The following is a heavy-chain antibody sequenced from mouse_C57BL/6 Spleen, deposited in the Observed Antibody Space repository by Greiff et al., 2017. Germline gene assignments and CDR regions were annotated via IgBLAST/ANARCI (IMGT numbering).Heavy chain of an antibody. CDR1: GFSLTSYG. CDR3: AKHTDYYGSTYAMDY. V-gene: IGHV2-9*01. J-gene: IGHJ4*01. Sequence: QVTLKVSGPGLVAPSQSLSITCTVSGFSLTSYGVDWVRQPPGKGLEWMGVIWGGGSTNYNSALMYSMSISNETSQSKVFLKMHSLQTDDTAMYYCAKHTDYYGSTYAMDYWGQGTSVTVSS. CDR2: IWGGGST. D-gene: IGHD1-1*01.